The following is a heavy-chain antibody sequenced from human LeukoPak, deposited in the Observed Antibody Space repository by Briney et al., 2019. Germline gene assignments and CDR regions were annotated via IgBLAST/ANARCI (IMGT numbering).Heavy chain of an antibody. CDR3: ARDQRGYCSGGSCYYFDY. CDR1: GFIFSSYW. CDR2: IKQDGSDK. J-gene: IGHJ4*02. D-gene: IGHD2-15*01. Sequence: GGSLRLSCAASGFIFSSYWMSWVRQAPGKGLEWVANIKQDGSDKYYVDSVKGRFTISRDNAKNSLYLQMNSLRAEDTAVYYCARDQRGYCSGGSCYYFDYWGQGTLVTVSS. V-gene: IGHV3-7*01.